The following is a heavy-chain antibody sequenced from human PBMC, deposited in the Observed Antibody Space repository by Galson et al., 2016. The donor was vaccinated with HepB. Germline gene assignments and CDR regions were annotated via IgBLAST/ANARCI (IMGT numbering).Heavy chain of an antibody. J-gene: IGHJ4*02. D-gene: IGHD7-27*01. V-gene: IGHV3-7*04. CDR1: GFNFHESW. CDR2: IKADGSDK. Sequence: SLKLSCAASGFNFHESWMAWVRQAPGEGLECVADIKADGSDKFYVDSVKGRVTISRDNAKTTLYLQMNSLTVEDTAIYYCVRYRSLGYWGQGTLVTVSS. CDR3: VRYRSLGY.